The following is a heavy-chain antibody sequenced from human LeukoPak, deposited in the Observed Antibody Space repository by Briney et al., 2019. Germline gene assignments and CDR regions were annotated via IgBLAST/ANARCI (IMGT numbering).Heavy chain of an antibody. J-gene: IGHJ6*02. D-gene: IGHD2-8*01. CDR1: GGSISSYY. CDR2: IYTSGST. Sequence: SETLSLICNVSGGSISSYYWSWIRQPAGKGLEWIGHIYTSGSTNYNPSLKSRVTISVDTSKNQFSLKLSSVTAADTAVYYCARGGSCTNGVCYGLPYYYYYGMDVWGRGTTVTVSS. V-gene: IGHV4-4*07. CDR3: ARGGSCTNGVCYGLPYYYYYGMDV.